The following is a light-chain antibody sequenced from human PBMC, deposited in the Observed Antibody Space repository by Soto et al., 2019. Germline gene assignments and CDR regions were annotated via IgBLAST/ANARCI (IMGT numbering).Light chain of an antibody. CDR1: SSDVGSYNL. CDR2: EVS. J-gene: IGLJ2*01. V-gene: IGLV2-23*02. CDR3: CSYAGSSTFGAYVV. Sequence: QSALTQPASVSGSPGQSITISCTGTSSDVGSYNLVSWYQQHPGKAPKLMIYEVSKRPSGVSNRFSGSKSGNTASLTISGLQAEDEADYYCCSYAGSSTFGAYVVFGGGTKVTVL.